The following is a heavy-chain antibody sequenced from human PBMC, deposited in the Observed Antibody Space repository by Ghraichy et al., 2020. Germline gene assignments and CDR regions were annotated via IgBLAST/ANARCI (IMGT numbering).Heavy chain of an antibody. D-gene: IGHD3-3*01. V-gene: IGHV3-74*01. CDR2: INSDGSST. Sequence: GSLRLSCAASGFTLSNYWMHWVRQVPGKGLVWVSRINSDGSSTSYADSVKGRFTISRDNAKNTLYLQMNSLRAEDTAVYYCARGSAYYDFWSGSQNPSDYWGQGTLVTVSS. CDR3: ARGSAYYDFWSGSQNPSDY. CDR1: GFTLSNYW. J-gene: IGHJ4*02.